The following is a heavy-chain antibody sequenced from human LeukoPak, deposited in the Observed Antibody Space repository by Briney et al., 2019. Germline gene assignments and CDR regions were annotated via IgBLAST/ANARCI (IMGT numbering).Heavy chain of an antibody. CDR3: AKDPVRGSGRINWFDS. Sequence: GGSLRLSCATSGITFGSYAMTWVRQAPGKGLEWVSGITGVGGTPYYADSVKGRFTISRDNSKNTLYLQMNSLRGEDTAAYYCAKDPVRGSGRINWFDSWGQGTLVTVSS. D-gene: IGHD3-10*01. CDR2: ITGVGGTP. CDR1: GITFGSYA. V-gene: IGHV3-23*01. J-gene: IGHJ5*01.